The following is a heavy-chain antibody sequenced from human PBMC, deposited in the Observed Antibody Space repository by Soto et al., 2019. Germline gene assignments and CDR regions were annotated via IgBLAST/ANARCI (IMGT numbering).Heavy chain of an antibody. Sequence: GGSLRLSCGASGFTFRSYAMHWVRQTPGKGLEWVAVISYDGSNKHYADSVKGRFSISRDNAKNMLYLQMDSLSSEDTAVYYCVRSIIIAVRIIVLDYWYPGTLLTVSS. CDR3: VRSIIIAVRIIVLDY. CDR1: GFTFRSYA. CDR2: ISYDGSNK. D-gene: IGHD3-10*01. V-gene: IGHV3-30-3*01. J-gene: IGHJ4*02.